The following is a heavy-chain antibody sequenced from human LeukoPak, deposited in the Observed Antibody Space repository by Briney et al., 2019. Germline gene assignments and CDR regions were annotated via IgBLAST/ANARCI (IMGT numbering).Heavy chain of an antibody. V-gene: IGHV3-23*01. CDR2: ITSRGEST. J-gene: IGHJ4*02. Sequence: QPGGSLRLSCAASGFTFSIYAMSWVRQAPGKGLQWVSSITSRGESTWYVDSVKGRFTITRDNSENTLYLQMHSLRAEDTAVYYCARDRPNYYGSDGHYYRRDGDYWGRGTLVSVS. CDR1: GFTFSIYA. D-gene: IGHD3-22*01. CDR3: ARDRPNYYGSDGHYYRRDGDY.